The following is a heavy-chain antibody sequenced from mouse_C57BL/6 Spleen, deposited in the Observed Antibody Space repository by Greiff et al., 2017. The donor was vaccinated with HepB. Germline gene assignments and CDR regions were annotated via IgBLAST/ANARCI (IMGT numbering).Heavy chain of an antibody. CDR3: ARAVFYYGSSLYAMDY. Sequence: DVQLQESGPGLVKPSQSLSLTCSVTGYSITRGYYWNWIRQLPGNKLEWMGYISYDGSNNYNPSLKNRISITRDTSKNQLFLKLNSVTTEDTATYYCARAVFYYGSSLYAMDYWGQGTSVTVSS. D-gene: IGHD1-1*01. V-gene: IGHV3-6*01. CDR1: GYSITRGYY. CDR2: ISYDGSN. J-gene: IGHJ4*01.